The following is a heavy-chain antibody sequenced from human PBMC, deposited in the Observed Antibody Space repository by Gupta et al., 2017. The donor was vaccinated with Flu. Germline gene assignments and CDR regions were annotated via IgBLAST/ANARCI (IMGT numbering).Heavy chain of an antibody. J-gene: IGHJ4*02. V-gene: IGHV4-31*02. Sequence: QVQLQESGPGLVKPSQTLSLTCDVSDGSVSSGSYYWTWVRHTPGKGLEWIGYIYETGSNDYNASLRSRVTMSLDRSKDQFSLELSSVTATDTAVYYCARGVGSASVYNDGRSPFYFDYWGQGSRVTVSS. D-gene: IGHD5/OR15-5a*01. CDR2: IYETGSN. CDR1: DGSVSSGSYY. CDR3: ARGVGSASVYNDGRSPFYFDY.